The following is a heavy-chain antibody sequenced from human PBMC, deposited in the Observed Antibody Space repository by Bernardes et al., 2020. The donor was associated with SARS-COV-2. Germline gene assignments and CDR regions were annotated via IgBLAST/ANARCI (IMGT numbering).Heavy chain of an antibody. D-gene: IGHD5-12*01. V-gene: IGHV3-23*01. Sequence: GGSLRLSCAASGFAFGSDAMNWVRQAPGKGLEWVSSISANGVSTYHADPVKGRFTISRDNSKYTLYLQMNSLRAEDTAVYYCAKEAGYDSNWFDYWGQGTLVTVSS. CDR1: GFAFGSDA. J-gene: IGHJ4*02. CDR2: ISANGVST. CDR3: AKEAGYDSNWFDY.